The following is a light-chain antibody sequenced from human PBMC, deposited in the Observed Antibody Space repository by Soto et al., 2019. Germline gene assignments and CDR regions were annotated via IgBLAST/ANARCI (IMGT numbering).Light chain of an antibody. J-gene: IGLJ3*02. CDR2: EVS. Sequence: QSALTQPASVSGSPGQSITISCTGTSSDVGAYNYVSWYQQHTGKAPKLMIYEVSNRPSGVSNRFSGSKSGNTASLTISGLQAEDEAEYYCSSYTTSSTLVFGGGTKVTVL. V-gene: IGLV2-14*01. CDR3: SSYTTSSTLV. CDR1: SSDVGAYNY.